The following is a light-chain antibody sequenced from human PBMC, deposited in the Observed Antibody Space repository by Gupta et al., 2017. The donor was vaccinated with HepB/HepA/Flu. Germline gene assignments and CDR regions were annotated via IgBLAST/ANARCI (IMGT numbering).Light chain of an antibody. V-gene: IGKV1-39*01. CDR1: QSIRAY. CDR3: QQTDSTPWT. J-gene: IGKJ1*01. CDR2: GAS. Sequence: IQMTQSPPSLSASVGDRISITCRAGQSIRAYLNWYQQRPGKAPNLLIYGASNLQTGVPSRFSGSGSGTEFTLTISSLQPEDFATYFCQQTDSTPWTFGLGTKVDMK.